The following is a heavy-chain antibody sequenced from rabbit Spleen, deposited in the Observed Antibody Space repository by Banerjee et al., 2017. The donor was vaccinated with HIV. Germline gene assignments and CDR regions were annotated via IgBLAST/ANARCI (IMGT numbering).Heavy chain of an antibody. J-gene: IGHJ4*01. CDR2: IYTGDGST. Sequence: QSLEESGGGLVQPEGSLTLTCTASGFSFSSSYYMCWVRQAPGKGLEWIGCIYTGDGSTAYASWAKGRFTVSKTSSTTVTLQLNSLTAADTATYFCARDLDDGSNFIFNLWGPGTLVTVS. D-gene: IGHD3-1*01. CDR3: ARDLDDGSNFIFNL. V-gene: IGHV1S40*01. CDR1: GFSFSSSYY.